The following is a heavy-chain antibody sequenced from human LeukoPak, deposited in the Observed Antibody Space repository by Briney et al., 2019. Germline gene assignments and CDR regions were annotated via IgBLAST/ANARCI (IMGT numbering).Heavy chain of an antibody. CDR2: IYTSGST. V-gene: IGHV4-61*02. Sequence: SETLSLTCTVSGGSISSGSSYWSWIRQPAGKGLEWIGRIYTSGSTNYNPSLKSRGTISVDTSKNQFSLKLSSVTAADTAVYYCARGPYCSSSSPIPCAFDIWGQGTMVTVSS. D-gene: IGHD2-2*01. CDR3: ARGPYCSSSSPIPCAFDI. CDR1: GGSISSGSSY. J-gene: IGHJ3*02.